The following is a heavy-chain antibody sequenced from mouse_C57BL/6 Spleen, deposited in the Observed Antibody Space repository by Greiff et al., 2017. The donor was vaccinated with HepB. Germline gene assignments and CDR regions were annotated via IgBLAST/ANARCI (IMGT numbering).Heavy chain of an antibody. V-gene: IGHV5-6*01. Sequence: EVMLVESGGDLVKPGGSLKLSCAASGFTFSSYGMSWVRQTPDKRLEWVATISSGGSYTYYPDSVKGRFTISRDNAKNTLYLQMSSLKSEDTAMYYCARQGGSSYWYFDVWGTGTTVTVSS. D-gene: IGHD1-1*01. CDR3: ARQGGSSYWYFDV. J-gene: IGHJ1*03. CDR2: ISSGGSYT. CDR1: GFTFSSYG.